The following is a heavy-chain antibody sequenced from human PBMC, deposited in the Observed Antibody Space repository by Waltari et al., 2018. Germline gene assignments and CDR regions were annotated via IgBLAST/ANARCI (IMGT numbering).Heavy chain of an antibody. CDR1: GYTFTSYD. J-gene: IGHJ3*02. D-gene: IGHD2-21*02. CDR2: INPNSGNT. CDR3: ARIRNCGGDCFDAFDI. Sequence: QVQLVQAGAEEKKPGASVKVSCKASGYTFTSYDINWVRQATGQGLEWMGWINPNSGNTGYAQKFQGRVTITRNTSISTAYMELSSLRSEDTAVYYCARIRNCGGDCFDAFDIWGQGTMVTVSS. V-gene: IGHV1-8*01.